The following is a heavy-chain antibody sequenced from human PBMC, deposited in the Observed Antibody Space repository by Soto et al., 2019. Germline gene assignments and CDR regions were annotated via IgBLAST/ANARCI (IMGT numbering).Heavy chain of an antibody. CDR2: INHSGST. CDR3: ARESVGWPLYYFDY. J-gene: IGHJ4*02. CDR1: GGSFSGYY. Sequence: PXETLSLTCAVYGGSFSGYYWSWIRQPPGKGLEWIGEINHSGSTNYNPSLKSRVTISVDTSKNQFSLKLSSVTAADTAVYYCARESVGWPLYYFDYWGQGTLVTVPS. D-gene: IGHD2-15*01. V-gene: IGHV4-34*01.